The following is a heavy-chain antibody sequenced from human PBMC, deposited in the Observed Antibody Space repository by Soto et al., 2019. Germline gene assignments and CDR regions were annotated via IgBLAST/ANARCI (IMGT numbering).Heavy chain of an antibody. CDR3: ALPSCGGDCYSPFDY. CDR1: GFGLSTYA. Sequence: ELQLLESGGGFVQPGGSLRLSCKASGFGLSTYAISWVRQAPGKGLEWVSVISANSGNTDYADSVKGRFTISRDKSENTVFLQMNRLRAEDTAVYYCALPSCGGDCYSPFDYWGQGTLVTVSS. J-gene: IGHJ4*02. D-gene: IGHD2-21*02. V-gene: IGHV3-23*01. CDR2: ISANSGNT.